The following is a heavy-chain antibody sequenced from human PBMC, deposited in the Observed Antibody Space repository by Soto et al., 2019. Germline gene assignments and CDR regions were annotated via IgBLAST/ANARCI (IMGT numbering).Heavy chain of an antibody. J-gene: IGHJ6*03. CDR2: MNPNSGNT. Sequence: GASVKVSCKASGYTFTSYDINWVRQATGQGLEWMGWMNPNSGNTGYAQKFQGRVTMTRNTSISTAYMELSSLRSEDTAVYYCASQGYDFWSALRLHYYYMEVWGKGTTVTVSS. CDR3: ASQGYDFWSALRLHYYYMEV. D-gene: IGHD3-3*01. V-gene: IGHV1-8*01. CDR1: GYTFTSYD.